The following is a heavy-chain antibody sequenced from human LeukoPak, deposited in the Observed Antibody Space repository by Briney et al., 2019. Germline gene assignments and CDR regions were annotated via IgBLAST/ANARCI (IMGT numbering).Heavy chain of an antibody. CDR2: IDPDGITT. CDR1: GFTLSGYW. J-gene: IGHJ6*02. D-gene: IGHD2-8*02. Sequence: HSGGSLRLSCAASGFTLSGYWMHWVRQAPGEGLVWVSRIDPDGITTNYADSVKGRFTTSRGNARNTLYLQMNSLTAEDTALYYCTRVQAGRSGLMDVWGRGTTVTVSS. CDR3: TRVQAGRSGLMDV. V-gene: IGHV3-74*01.